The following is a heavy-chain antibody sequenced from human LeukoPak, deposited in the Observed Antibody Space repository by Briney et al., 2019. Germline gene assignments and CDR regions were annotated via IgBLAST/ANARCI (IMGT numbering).Heavy chain of an antibody. CDR2: ISHSGRT. CDR3: TRTSPGIPLDF. D-gene: IGHD1-26*01. Sequence: SETLSLTCAVSGVSFSGYYWSWIRLPPGKGPEWIGEISHSGRTSYNPSLKGRVTFSLDTSMNHFSLNLRFVTAADTAVYYCTRTSPGIPLDFWGQGTLVTVSS. J-gene: IGHJ4*02. V-gene: IGHV4-34*01. CDR1: GVSFSGYY.